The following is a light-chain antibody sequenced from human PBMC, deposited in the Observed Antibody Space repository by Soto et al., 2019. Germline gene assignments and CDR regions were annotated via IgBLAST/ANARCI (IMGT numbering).Light chain of an antibody. CDR2: DFT. J-gene: IGLJ1*01. Sequence: QSVLTQPASVSGSPGQSGTISCAGASRDVTDSDSVSWYQHRPGEAPELKILDFTYRPSGVSDRFSGSLSADTASLTISGLQVEDEGDYYCVSYTNPGTHVFGPGTKLTVL. V-gene: IGLV2-14*03. CDR1: SRDVTDSDS. CDR3: VSYTNPGTHV.